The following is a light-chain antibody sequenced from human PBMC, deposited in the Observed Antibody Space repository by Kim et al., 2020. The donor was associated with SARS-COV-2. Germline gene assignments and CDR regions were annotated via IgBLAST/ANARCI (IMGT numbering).Light chain of an antibody. V-gene: IGKV1-9*01. CDR1: QGISSY. Sequence: ASVGDRLASTCRARQGISSYLAWYEKKPGKAPKLLIYAASTMQSGVPSRFSGSGYGTDFTLTIRSLQPEEFSTYYCQQLNSYPLTFGGGTKV. CDR2: AAS. CDR3: QQLNSYPLT. J-gene: IGKJ4*01.